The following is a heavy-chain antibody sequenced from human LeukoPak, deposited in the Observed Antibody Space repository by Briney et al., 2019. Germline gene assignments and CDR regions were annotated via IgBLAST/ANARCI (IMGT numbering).Heavy chain of an antibody. CDR2: INPNCGGT. Sequence: ASVKVSCKASGYTFTGYYMHWVRQAPGQGLEWMGWINPNCGGTNYAQKFQGRVTMTRDTSISTAYMELSRLRSDDTAVYYCARRNRVTIFGVVKSEWFDPWGQGTLVTVSS. CDR3: ARRNRVTIFGVVKSEWFDP. J-gene: IGHJ5*02. V-gene: IGHV1-2*02. D-gene: IGHD3-3*01. CDR1: GYTFTGYY.